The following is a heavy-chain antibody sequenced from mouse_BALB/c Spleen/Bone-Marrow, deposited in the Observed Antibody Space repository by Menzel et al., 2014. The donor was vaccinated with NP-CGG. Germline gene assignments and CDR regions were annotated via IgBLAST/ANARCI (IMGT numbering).Heavy chain of an antibody. CDR3: ARGYYGSSYLFDY. CDR1: GYTFTDYA. J-gene: IGHJ2*01. Sequence: VKLQESGPELVRPGVSVKISCKGSGYTFTDYAMHWVKQSHAKSLEWIGVISTYSGNTNYNQKFKGKATMTVDKSSSTAYMDLARLTSEDSAIYYCARGYYGSSYLFDYWGQGTTLTVSS. D-gene: IGHD1-1*01. V-gene: IGHV1-67*01. CDR2: ISTYSGNT.